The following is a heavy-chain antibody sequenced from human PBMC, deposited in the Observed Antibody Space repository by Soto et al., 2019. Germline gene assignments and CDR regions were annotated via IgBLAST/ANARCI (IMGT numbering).Heavy chain of an antibody. CDR2: IYYSGST. Sequence: LSLTCTVSGGSVSSGSYYWSWIRQPPGKGLEWNGYIYYSGSTNYNPSLKSRVTISVDTSKNQFSLKLSSVTAADTAVYYCAIVAYYYDSSGYQSLYYFDYWGQGTLVTVSS. CDR3: AIVAYYYDSSGYQSLYYFDY. D-gene: IGHD3-22*01. V-gene: IGHV4-61*01. CDR1: GGSVSSGSYY. J-gene: IGHJ4*02.